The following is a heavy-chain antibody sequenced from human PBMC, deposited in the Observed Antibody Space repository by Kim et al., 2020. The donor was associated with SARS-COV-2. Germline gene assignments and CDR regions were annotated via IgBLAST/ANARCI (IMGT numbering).Heavy chain of an antibody. V-gene: IGHV4-59*08. D-gene: IGHD3-10*01. CDR1: SGSISSYF. Sequence: SETLSLTCTVSSGSISSYFWSWIRQAPGKGLEWIGSFHYSGATNSNPSLKSRATLSVDTSKNHFSLNLSSVTAADTAFYYCGRHVSGSTFAPVVLWCQGT. CDR3: GRHVSGSTFAPVVL. J-gene: IGHJ4*02. CDR2: FHYSGAT.